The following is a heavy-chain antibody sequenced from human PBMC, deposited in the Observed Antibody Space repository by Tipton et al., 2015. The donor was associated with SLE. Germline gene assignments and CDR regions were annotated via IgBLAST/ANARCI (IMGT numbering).Heavy chain of an antibody. D-gene: IGHD6-19*01. J-gene: IGHJ4*02. Sequence: SLRLSCTVSGFIFSNYWMTWVRQAPGKGLEWVSGISFSGGTTYYAESVKGRFIISSDNSKNTLHLQMNSLRAEDTAVYYCAKDAPSSSGWFFDYWGQGTPVTVSS. CDR1: GFIFSNYW. V-gene: IGHV3-23*01. CDR3: AKDAPSSSGWFFDY. CDR2: ISFSGGTT.